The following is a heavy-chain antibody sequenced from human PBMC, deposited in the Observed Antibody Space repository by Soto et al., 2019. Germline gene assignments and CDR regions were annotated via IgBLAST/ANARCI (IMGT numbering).Heavy chain of an antibody. CDR1: GFTFTTSA. Sequence: ASVKVSCKASGFTFTTSAVQWVRQARGQRLEWIGWIVVGSGKTNYAQKFQERVTITRDMSTSTAYMELSSLRSDDTAVYYCAAFPGIVAFPDGFDIWGQGTMVPVSS. CDR3: AAFPGIVAFPDGFDI. D-gene: IGHD3-10*01. J-gene: IGHJ3*02. V-gene: IGHV1-58*01. CDR2: IVVGSGKT.